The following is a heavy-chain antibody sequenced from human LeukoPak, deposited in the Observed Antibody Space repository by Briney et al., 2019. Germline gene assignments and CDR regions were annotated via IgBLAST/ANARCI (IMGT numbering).Heavy chain of an antibody. CDR3: AIEVPITMIPSGAFDI. Sequence: GGSLRLSCAASGFTFSSYWMHWVRHAPGKGLVRVSRINSDGSSTSYADSVKGRFTISRDNATNTLYLQMNSLRAEDTAVYYCAIEVPITMIPSGAFDIWGQGTMVPVSS. CDR2: INSDGSST. J-gene: IGHJ3*02. CDR1: GFTFSSYW. V-gene: IGHV3-74*01. D-gene: IGHD3-22*01.